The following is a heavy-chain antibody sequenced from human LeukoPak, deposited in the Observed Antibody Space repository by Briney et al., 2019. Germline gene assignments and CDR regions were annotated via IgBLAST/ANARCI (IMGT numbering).Heavy chain of an antibody. V-gene: IGHV4-61*01. D-gene: IGHD2-15*01. J-gene: IGHJ3*02. CDR2: IYYSGST. CDR1: GGSISNGSYY. CDR3: ARDLISGPGAFDI. Sequence: SQTLSLTCTVSGGSISNGSYYWSWIRQPPGKGLEWIGYIYYSGSTNYNPSLKSRVTISVDTSKNQFSLKLSSVTAADTAVYYCARDLISGPGAFDIWGQGTMVTVSS.